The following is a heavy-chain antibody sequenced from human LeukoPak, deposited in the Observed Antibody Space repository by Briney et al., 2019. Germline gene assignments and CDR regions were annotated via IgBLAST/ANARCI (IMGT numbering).Heavy chain of an antibody. V-gene: IGHV1-24*01. CDR3: AKGDYYDSSGYYYGVHDFDI. J-gene: IGHJ3*02. CDR2: FDPEDGER. D-gene: IGHD3-22*01. Sequence: ASVKVSCKVSGYTLTELSMHWVRQAPGKGLEWMGGFDPEDGERIYAQKFQGRVTMTEDTSTDTAYMELSSLRSEDTDVYYCAKGDYYDSSGYYYGVHDFDIWGQGTMVTVSS. CDR1: GYTLTELS.